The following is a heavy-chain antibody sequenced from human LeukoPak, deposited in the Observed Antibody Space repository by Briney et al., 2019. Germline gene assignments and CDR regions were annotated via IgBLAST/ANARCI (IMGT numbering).Heavy chain of an antibody. V-gene: IGHV1-8*01. CDR1: GYTFTSYD. J-gene: IGHJ4*02. Sequence: ASVKVSCKASGYTFTSYDINWVRQATGQGLEWMGWMNPNSGNTGYAQKFQGRVTMTRNTSISTAYMELSSLRSEDTAVYYCARDRPGDSTGYILAYDYWGQGTLVTVSS. CDR2: MNPNSGNT. D-gene: IGHD3-22*01. CDR3: ARDRPGDSTGYILAYDY.